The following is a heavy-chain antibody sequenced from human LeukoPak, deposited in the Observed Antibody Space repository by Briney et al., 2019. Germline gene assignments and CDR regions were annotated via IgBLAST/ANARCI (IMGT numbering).Heavy chain of an antibody. CDR1: GFTFSSYA. CDR2: SSGSGGST. V-gene: IGHV3-23*01. Sequence: GGSLRLSCAASGFTFSSYAMSWIRQAPGKWLEWVSGSSGSGGSTYYADSVKGRFTISRDNSKNTLYLQMNSLRAEDTAVYYCAKEGGGGYYGSGSSFFDYWGQGTLVTVSS. D-gene: IGHD3-10*01. J-gene: IGHJ4*02. CDR3: AKEGGGGYYGSGSSFFDY.